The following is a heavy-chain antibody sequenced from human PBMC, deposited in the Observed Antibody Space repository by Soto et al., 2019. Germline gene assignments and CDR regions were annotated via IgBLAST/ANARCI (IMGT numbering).Heavy chain of an antibody. CDR2: IFSSGST. Sequence: SETLSLTCTVSGGSINTFYWSWVRQPAGKGLEWIGRIFSSGSTSFNPSLESRAAMSVDTSKNHFSLTLSSVTAADMAVYYCAREGSYSAYNFAHGIQLWSFDFWGQGALVTVSS. D-gene: IGHD5-12*01. CDR1: GGSINTFY. CDR3: AREGSYSAYNFAHGIQLWSFDF. J-gene: IGHJ4*02. V-gene: IGHV4-4*07.